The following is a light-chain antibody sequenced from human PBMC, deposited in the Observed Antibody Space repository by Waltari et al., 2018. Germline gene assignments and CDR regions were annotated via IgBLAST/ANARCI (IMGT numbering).Light chain of an antibody. CDR1: SKDVGSYNL. J-gene: IGLJ1*01. CDR2: EVN. V-gene: IGLV2-23*02. Sequence: QPALPQPASVSGSPGQSITIPCTGTSKDVGSYNLAPCYQHRPGKAPKFIIYEVNRRPSGLSSRFSGSKSGNTASLTISGLQAEDEADYFCCSYAGVTTFYVFGTGTRVTVL. CDR3: CSYAGVTTFYV.